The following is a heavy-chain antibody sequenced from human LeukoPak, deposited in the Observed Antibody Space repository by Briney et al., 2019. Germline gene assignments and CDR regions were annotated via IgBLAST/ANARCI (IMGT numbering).Heavy chain of an antibody. CDR1: GGSFSGYY. CDR3: ARIHIVATVDY. V-gene: IGHV4-34*01. J-gene: IGHJ4*02. CDR2: INHSGST. Sequence: SETLSLTCAVYGGSFSGYYWSWIRQPLGKGLEWIGEINHSGSTNYNPSLKSRVTISVDTSKNQFSLKLSSVTAADTAVYYCARIHIVATVDYWGQGTLVTVSS. D-gene: IGHD5-12*01.